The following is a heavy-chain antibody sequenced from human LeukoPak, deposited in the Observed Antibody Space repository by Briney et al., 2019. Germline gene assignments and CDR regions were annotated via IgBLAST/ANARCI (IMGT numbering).Heavy chain of an antibody. D-gene: IGHD3-22*01. J-gene: IGHJ4*02. CDR2: ISGNGGRT. CDR3: AKDPYYYDSSGYYAN. V-gene: IGHV3-23*01. Sequence: PGGSLRLSCAASGFTFSSYAMSWVRQAPGKGLEWVSTISGNGGRTYYADSVKGRFTISRDNSKNTLYLQMNSLRAEDTAVYYCAKDPYYYDSSGYYANWGQGTLVTVSS. CDR1: GFTFSSYA.